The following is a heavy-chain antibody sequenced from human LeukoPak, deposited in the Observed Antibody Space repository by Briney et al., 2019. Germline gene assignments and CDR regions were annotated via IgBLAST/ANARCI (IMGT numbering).Heavy chain of an antibody. CDR3: ARGVGLTQGGTFDY. CDR1: GGSFSGYY. V-gene: IGHV4-34*01. D-gene: IGHD1-1*01. CDR2: INHSGST. Sequence: SETLSLTCVVYGGSFSGYYWSWIRQPPGKGLEWIGEINHSGSTHYNSSLKSRVTISVDTSKNQLSLKLSSVTAADTAVYYCARGVGLTQGGTFDYWGQGTLVTVSS. J-gene: IGHJ4*02.